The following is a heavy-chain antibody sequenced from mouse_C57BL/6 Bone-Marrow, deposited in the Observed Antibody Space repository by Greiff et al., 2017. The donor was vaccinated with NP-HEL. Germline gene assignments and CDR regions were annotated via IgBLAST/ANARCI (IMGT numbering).Heavy chain of an antibody. V-gene: IGHV1-26*01. J-gene: IGHJ2*01. CDR3: ARGNYYGSWDY. CDR2: INPNNGGT. CDR1: GYTFTDYY. Sequence: VQLKQSGPELVKPGASVKISCKASGYTFTDYYMNWVKQSHGKSLEWIGDINPNNGGTNYNQKFKGKATLTVDKSSSTAYMELRSLTSEDSAVYYCARGNYYGSWDYWGQGTTLTVSS. D-gene: IGHD1-1*01.